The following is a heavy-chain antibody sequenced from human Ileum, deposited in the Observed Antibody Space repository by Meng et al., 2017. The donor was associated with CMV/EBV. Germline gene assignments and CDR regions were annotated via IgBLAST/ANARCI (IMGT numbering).Heavy chain of an antibody. CDR3: ARASPQRRFLSY. D-gene: IGHD3-3*01. J-gene: IGHJ4*02. CDR1: GSALSDSD. CDR2: INHRGNT. Sequence: QGQLQQGGAGLLKPSETLSLMCAVQGSALSDSDWTWIRQFPGKGLEWIGEINHRGNTNYNPSLKSRVTISIDTSRNQFSLKLTSVTATDKAVYYCARASPQRRFLSYWGQGTLVTVSS. V-gene: IGHV4-34*01.